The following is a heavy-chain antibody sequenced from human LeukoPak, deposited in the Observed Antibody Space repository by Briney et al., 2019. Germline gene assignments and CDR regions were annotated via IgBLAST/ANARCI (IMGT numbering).Heavy chain of an antibody. Sequence: PGGSLRLSCAASGFTFSSYAMSWVRQAPGKGLEWVSAISGSGGSTYYADSVKGRFTISRDNSKNSLYLQMNSLRAEDTAVYYCAKLIWGYGSGTTFYFDYWGQGTLVTVSS. CDR3: AKLIWGYGSGTTFYFDY. J-gene: IGHJ4*02. D-gene: IGHD3-10*01. CDR2: ISGSGGST. CDR1: GFTFSSYA. V-gene: IGHV3-23*01.